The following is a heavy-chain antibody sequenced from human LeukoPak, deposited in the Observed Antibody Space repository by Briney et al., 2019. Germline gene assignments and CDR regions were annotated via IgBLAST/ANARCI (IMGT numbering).Heavy chain of an antibody. J-gene: IGHJ6*03. Sequence: PGGSLRLSCAASRFTFSSYAMHWVRQAPGKGLEWVTFIRYDGSNKYYADSVKGRFTISRDNSKNTVYLQMDSLRPEDTAVYYCAKDGSRSRGGLTYYYGSGRLHYMDVWGKGTTVTISS. CDR3: AKDGSRSRGGLTYYYGSGRLHYMDV. D-gene: IGHD3-10*01. CDR2: IRYDGSNK. CDR1: RFTFSSYA. V-gene: IGHV3-30*02.